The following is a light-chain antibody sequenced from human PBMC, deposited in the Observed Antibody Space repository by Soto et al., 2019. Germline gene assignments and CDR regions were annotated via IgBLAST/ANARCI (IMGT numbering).Light chain of an antibody. Sequence: DIQMTQSPSTLSASVGDRVTITCRASQSISSWLAWYQQKPGKAPKLLIYKASSLESGVPSRCSGSGSGTVFTLTISSLQPDDFATYYCQQYNSYPWTFGQGTKVEIK. CDR1: QSISSW. CDR3: QQYNSYPWT. J-gene: IGKJ1*01. V-gene: IGKV1-5*03. CDR2: KAS.